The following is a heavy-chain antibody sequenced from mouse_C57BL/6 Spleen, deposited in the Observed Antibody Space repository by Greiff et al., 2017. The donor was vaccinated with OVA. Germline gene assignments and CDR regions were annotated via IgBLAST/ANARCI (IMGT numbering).Heavy chain of an antibody. J-gene: IGHJ4*01. CDR1: GYTFTSYW. CDR2: IHPNSGST. Sequence: QVQLQQPGAELVKPGASVKLSCKASGYTFTSYWMHWVKQRPGQGLEWIGMIHPNSGSTNYNEKFKSKATLTVDKSSSTAYMQLSSLTSADSAVYYCANYGSSYGNAMDYWGQGTSVTVSS. V-gene: IGHV1-64*01. D-gene: IGHD1-1*01. CDR3: ANYGSSYGNAMDY.